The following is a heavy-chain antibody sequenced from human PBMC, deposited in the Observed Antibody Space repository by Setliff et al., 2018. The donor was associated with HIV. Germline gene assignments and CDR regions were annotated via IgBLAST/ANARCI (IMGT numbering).Heavy chain of an antibody. CDR2: IRSKTYGGTT. D-gene: IGHD3-22*01. CDR1: GFTFSRYG. V-gene: IGHV3-49*04. J-gene: IGHJ3*02. CDR3: TRKYYYDRSGYYDAFDI. Sequence: QTGGSLRLSCATSGFTFSRYGMHWVRQAPGKGLEWVGFIRSKTYGGTTEYAASVKGRFTISRDDSKSIAYLQMNSLKTEDTAVYYCTRKYYYDRSGYYDAFDIWGQGTMVTVSS.